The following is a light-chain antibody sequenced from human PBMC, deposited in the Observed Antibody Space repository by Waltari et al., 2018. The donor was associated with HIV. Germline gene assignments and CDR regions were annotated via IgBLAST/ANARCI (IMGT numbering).Light chain of an antibody. J-gene: IGKJ2*01. CDR1: QGLGSY. V-gene: IGKV1-9*01. Sequence: IQSTKSPSFLSASVGERVTITSRASQGLGSYFAWYQQKPGKAPKLLIYAASTLQSGVPSRFSGSGSGTEFTLTISSLQPEDFATYYCQQLNSYPRYTFGQGTKLEIK. CDR2: AAS. CDR3: QQLNSYPRYT.